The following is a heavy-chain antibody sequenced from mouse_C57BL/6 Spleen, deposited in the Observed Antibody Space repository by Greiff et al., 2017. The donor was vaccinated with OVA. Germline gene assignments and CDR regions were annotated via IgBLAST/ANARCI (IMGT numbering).Heavy chain of an antibody. Sequence: QVQLQQPGTELVKPGASVKLSCKASGYTFTSYWMHWVKQRPGQGLEWIGNINPSNGGTNYNEKFKSKATLTVDKSSSTAYMQLSSLTSEDSAVYCCAVYDGYYDAMDYWGQGTSVTVSS. CDR3: AVYDGYYDAMDY. CDR2: INPSNGGT. V-gene: IGHV1-53*01. CDR1: GYTFTSYW. D-gene: IGHD2-3*01. J-gene: IGHJ4*01.